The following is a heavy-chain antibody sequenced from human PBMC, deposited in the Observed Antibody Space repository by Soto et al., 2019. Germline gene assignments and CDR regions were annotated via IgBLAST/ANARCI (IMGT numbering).Heavy chain of an antibody. Sequence: QVQLQESGPGLVKPSQTLSLTCTVSGGSISSGDYYWSWIRQPPGKGLRWIGYIYYSGSTCYNPPLKSRVTIPADTPKNQFSLKPRSVTAADTAVYYCARVGSSIATRPFDYWGQGTLVTVSS. D-gene: IGHD6-6*01. CDR3: ARVGSSIATRPFDY. J-gene: IGHJ4*02. CDR2: IYYSGST. CDR1: GGSISSGDYY. V-gene: IGHV4-30-4*01.